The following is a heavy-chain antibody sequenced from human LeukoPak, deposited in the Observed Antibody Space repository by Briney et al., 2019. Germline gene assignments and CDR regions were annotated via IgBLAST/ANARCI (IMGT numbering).Heavy chain of an antibody. CDR3: ARHGVYYYGMDV. J-gene: IGHJ6*02. V-gene: IGHV1-69*13. D-gene: IGHD2-8*01. Sequence: SVKVSCKASGYTFTSSDFNWVRQAPGQGLEWMGGIIPIFGTANYAQKFQGRVTITADESTSTAYMELSSLRSEDTAVYYCARHGVYYYGMDVWGQGTTVTVSS. CDR2: IIPIFGTA. CDR1: GYTFTSSD.